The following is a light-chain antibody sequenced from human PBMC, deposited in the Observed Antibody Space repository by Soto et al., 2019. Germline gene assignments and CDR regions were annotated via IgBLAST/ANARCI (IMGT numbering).Light chain of an antibody. J-gene: IGKJ1*01. CDR1: QSVSSSA. CDR3: LQDHDDSWT. CDR2: GAS. Sequence: SPGERATLACRASQSVSSSALAWYQQKPGQAPRRLIYGASSRATGIPDRFSGSGSGTDFTLTVSSLQPEDFATYYCLQDHDDSWTFGQGTKVDIK. V-gene: IGKV3D-7*01.